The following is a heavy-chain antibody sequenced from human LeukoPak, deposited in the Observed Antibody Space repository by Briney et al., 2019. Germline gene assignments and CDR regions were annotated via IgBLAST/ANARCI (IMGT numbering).Heavy chain of an antibody. J-gene: IGHJ4*02. CDR2: ISAYNGNT. V-gene: IGHV1-18*01. D-gene: IGHD3-9*01. Sequence: ASVKVSCKASGYTFTSYGISWVRQAPGQGLEWMGWISAYNGNTNYAQKLQGRVTMTTDTSTSTAYMELRSLRSDDTAVYYCARGGDGGILTGLVFDYWGQGTLVTVSS. CDR3: ARGGDGGILTGLVFDY. CDR1: GYTFTSYG.